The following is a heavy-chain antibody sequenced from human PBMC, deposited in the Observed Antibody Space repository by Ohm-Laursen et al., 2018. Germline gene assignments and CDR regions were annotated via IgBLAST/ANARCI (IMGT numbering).Heavy chain of an antibody. J-gene: IGHJ1*01. CDR3: ARGRYDYGGYRRRHAEYFQH. D-gene: IGHD4-17*01. V-gene: IGHV4-59*12. Sequence: SETLSLTCTVSGGSISSYYWSWIRQPPGKGLEWIGYIYYSGSTNYNPSLKSRVTISVDTSKNQFSLKLSSVTAADTAVYYCARGRYDYGGYRRRHAEYFQHWGQGTLVTVSS. CDR1: GGSISSYY. CDR2: IYYSGST.